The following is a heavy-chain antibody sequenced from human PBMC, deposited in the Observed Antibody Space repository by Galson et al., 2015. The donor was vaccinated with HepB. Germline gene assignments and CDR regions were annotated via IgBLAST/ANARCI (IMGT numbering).Heavy chain of an antibody. CDR3: ARAAGSGWSHDAFDI. CDR1: GYTFTSYG. CDR2: ISAYNGNT. Sequence: SVKVSCKASGYTFTSYGISWVRQAPGQGLEWMGWISAYNGNTNYAQKFQGRVTITADESTSTAYMELSSLRSEDTAVYYCARAAGSGWSHDAFDIWGQGTMVTVSS. V-gene: IGHV1-18*01. J-gene: IGHJ3*02. D-gene: IGHD6-19*01.